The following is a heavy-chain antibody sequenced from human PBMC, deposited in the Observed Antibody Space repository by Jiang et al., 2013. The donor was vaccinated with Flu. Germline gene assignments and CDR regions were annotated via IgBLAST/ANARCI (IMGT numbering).Heavy chain of an antibody. V-gene: IGHV1-2*02. D-gene: IGHD4-17*01. CDR1: TGYY. Sequence: TGYYMHWVRQAPGQGLEWMGWINPNSGGTNYAQKFQGRVTMTRDTSISTAYMELSRLRSDDTAVYYCARDPWDYGDYVFDYWGQGTLVTVSS. CDR2: INPNSGGT. J-gene: IGHJ4*02. CDR3: ARDPWDYGDYVFDY.